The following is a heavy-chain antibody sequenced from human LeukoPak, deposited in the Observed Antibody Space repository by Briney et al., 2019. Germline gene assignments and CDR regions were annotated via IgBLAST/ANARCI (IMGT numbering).Heavy chain of an antibody. Sequence: SETLSLTCTVSGGSISGSSYYWGWIRQPPGKGLEWIGSIYYSVSTYYNPSLNRRVTISEDTSKKQFSLKLSSVTAADTAVYYCARGGQWLVMADYWGQGTLVTVSS. V-gene: IGHV4-39*07. CDR3: ARGGQWLVMADY. D-gene: IGHD6-19*01. CDR2: IYYSVST. J-gene: IGHJ4*02. CDR1: GGSISGSSYY.